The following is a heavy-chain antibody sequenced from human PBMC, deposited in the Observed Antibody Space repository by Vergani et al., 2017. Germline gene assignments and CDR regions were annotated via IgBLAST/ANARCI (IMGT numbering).Heavy chain of an antibody. V-gene: IGHV4-61*02. CDR1: GGSISSGSYY. J-gene: IGHJ6*02. Sequence: QVQLQESGPGLVKPSQTLSLTCTVSGGSISSGSYYWSWIRQPAGKGLEWIGRIYTSGSTNYNPSLKSRVTISVDTSKNQFSLKLSSVTAADTAVYYCARDIAARITMPYYYYYGMDVWGQGTTVTVSS. CDR2: IYTSGST. D-gene: IGHD3-10*01. CDR3: ARDIAARITMPYYYYYGMDV.